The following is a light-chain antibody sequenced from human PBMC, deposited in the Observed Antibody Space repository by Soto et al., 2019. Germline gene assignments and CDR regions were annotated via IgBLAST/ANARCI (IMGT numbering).Light chain of an antibody. CDR2: EAS. CDR1: QGISNY. CDR3: QKYNSAPYT. Sequence: DIQMTQSPSSLSASVGDIVTITCRASQGISNYLAWYQQKPGKLPKLLIYEASTLQSAIPSRFSGSGFGTDCTLTTSSLQPEDVAAYYCQKYNSAPYTFGPGTKVDIK. V-gene: IGKV1-27*01. J-gene: IGKJ3*01.